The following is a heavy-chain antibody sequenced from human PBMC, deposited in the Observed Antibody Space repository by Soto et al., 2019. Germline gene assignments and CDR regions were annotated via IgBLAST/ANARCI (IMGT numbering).Heavy chain of an antibody. CDR3: AKDHPYREWGVYFDY. Sequence: EVQLLESGGGLVQPGGSLRLSCSASGFTFSSCAMTWVRQAPGKGLEWVASLNAGGDDIYYAGSIKGRFTISRDNSKNTVYLQMNSLRVDDTAIYYCAKDHPYREWGVYFDYWGPGLLVTVSS. V-gene: IGHV3-23*01. CDR2: LNAGGDDI. J-gene: IGHJ4*02. CDR1: GFTFSSCA. D-gene: IGHD1-26*01.